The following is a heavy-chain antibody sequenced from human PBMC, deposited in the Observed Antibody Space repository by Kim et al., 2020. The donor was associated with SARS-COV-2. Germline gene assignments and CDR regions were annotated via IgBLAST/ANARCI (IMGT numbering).Heavy chain of an antibody. CDR1: GFTFSSYA. V-gene: IGHV3-30-3*01. CDR2: ISYDGSNK. J-gene: IGHJ2*01. Sequence: GGSLRLSCAASGFTFSSYAMHWVRQAPGKGLEWVAVISYDGSNKYYADSVKGRFTISRDNSKNTLYLQMNSLRAEDTAVYYCARPSAGGDYQYWYFDLWGRGTLVTVSS. D-gene: IGHD4-17*01. CDR3: ARPSAGGDYQYWYFDL.